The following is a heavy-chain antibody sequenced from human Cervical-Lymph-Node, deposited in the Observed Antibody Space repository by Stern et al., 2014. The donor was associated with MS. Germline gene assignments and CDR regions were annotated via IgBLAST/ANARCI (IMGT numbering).Heavy chain of an antibody. V-gene: IGHV3-53*01. J-gene: IGHJ4*02. D-gene: IGHD1-1*01. CDR1: GFTVSRDY. Sequence: EVQLVESGGGVIQPGGSLRLSCTASGFTVSRDYMTWVRQAPGKGLEWVSLIANVGSTFYTVSVKGRFTISRDDSKNTVYLHMTSLRAEDTAMYYCARDTSSPERSDWWGQGTLVTVSS. CDR3: ARDTSSPERSDW. CDR2: IANVGST.